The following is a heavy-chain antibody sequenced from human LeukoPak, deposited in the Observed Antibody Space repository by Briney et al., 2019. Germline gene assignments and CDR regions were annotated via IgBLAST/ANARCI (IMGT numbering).Heavy chain of an antibody. D-gene: IGHD3-22*01. V-gene: IGHV3-23*01. CDR3: ARDRGRYYDSRGFYWGYYFDY. CDR2: ISGSGDST. Sequence: HTGGSLRLSCAASGFTFSTYAVNWVRQAPGKGLEWVSTISGSGDSTYYADSVKGRFTISRDNSKDTLYLQMSSVRVDDTAVYYCARDRGRYYDSRGFYWGYYFDYWGQGTLVTVSS. J-gene: IGHJ4*02. CDR1: GFTFSTYA.